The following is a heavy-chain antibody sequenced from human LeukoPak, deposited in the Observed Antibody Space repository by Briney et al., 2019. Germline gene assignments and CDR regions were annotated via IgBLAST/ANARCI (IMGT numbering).Heavy chain of an antibody. V-gene: IGHV1-69*13. CDR3: AGDYLTGYSSSWYFFQH. D-gene: IGHD6-13*01. CDR1: GGTFSSYA. J-gene: IGHJ1*01. CDR2: IIPIFGTA. Sequence: SVKVSCKASGGTFSSYAISWVRQAPGQGLEWMGGIIPIFGTANYAQKFQGRVTITADESTSTAYMELSSLRSEDTAVYYCAGDYLTGYSSSWYFFQHWGQGTLVTVSS.